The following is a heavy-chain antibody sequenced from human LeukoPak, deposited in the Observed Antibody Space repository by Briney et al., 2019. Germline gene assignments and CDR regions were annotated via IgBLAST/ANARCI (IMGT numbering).Heavy chain of an antibody. CDR2: ISSSGSTI. J-gene: IGHJ4*02. V-gene: IGHV3-11*04. D-gene: IGHD3-22*01. Sequence: GGSLRLSCAASGFTFSDYYMSWIRQAPGKGLEWVSYISSSGSTIYYADSVKDRFTISRDNAKNSLYLQMNSLRAEDTAVYYCASSLYYYDSSGYYEGFDYWGQGTLVTVSS. CDR3: ASSLYYYDSSGYYEGFDY. CDR1: GFTFSDYY.